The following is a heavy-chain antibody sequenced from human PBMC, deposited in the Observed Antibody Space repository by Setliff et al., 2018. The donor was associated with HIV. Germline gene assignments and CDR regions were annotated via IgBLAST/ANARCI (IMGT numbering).Heavy chain of an antibody. CDR2: IISVFGPP. Sequence: GASVKVSCKASGYTFRRFGITWVRQAPGQGLEWMGGIISVFGPPNYAQRFQRRLTITADESTNTAYMELSSLKSEDTAVYYCARDPTGGAARFDYWGQGTLVTVSS. CDR3: ARDPTGGAARFDY. J-gene: IGHJ4*02. D-gene: IGHD6-6*01. V-gene: IGHV1-69*13. CDR1: GYTFRRFG.